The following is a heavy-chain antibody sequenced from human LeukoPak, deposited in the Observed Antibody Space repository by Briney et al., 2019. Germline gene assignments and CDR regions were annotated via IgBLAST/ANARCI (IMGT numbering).Heavy chain of an antibody. CDR1: GYSFTTNW. CDR3: ARGMSGRYLGLLDY. V-gene: IGHV5-51*01. Sequence: GESLKISCKGSGYSFTTNWIGWVRQMPGKGLEWLGVIYVEDSDTRYSPSFQGQVTISADKSFSTAYLQWSSLKASDTAMYYCARGMSGRYLGLLDYWGQGTLVTVSS. D-gene: IGHD1-26*01. J-gene: IGHJ4*02. CDR2: IYVEDSDT.